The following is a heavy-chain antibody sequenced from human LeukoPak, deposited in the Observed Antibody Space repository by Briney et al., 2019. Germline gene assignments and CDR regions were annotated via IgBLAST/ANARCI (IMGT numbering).Heavy chain of an antibody. Sequence: PGGSLRLSCAASGLTFDDYAMHWVRQAPGKGLEWVSGISWNSGSIDYADSVKGRFTISRDNAKNSLYLQMNSLRAEDTAVYYCARDSRDYYGSGSYSYWFDPWGQGTLVTVSS. V-gene: IGHV3-9*01. D-gene: IGHD3-10*01. CDR2: ISWNSGSI. J-gene: IGHJ5*02. CDR1: GLTFDDYA. CDR3: ARDSRDYYGSGSYSYWFDP.